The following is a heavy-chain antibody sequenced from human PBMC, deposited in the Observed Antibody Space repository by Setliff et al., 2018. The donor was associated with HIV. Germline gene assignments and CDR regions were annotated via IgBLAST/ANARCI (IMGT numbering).Heavy chain of an antibody. D-gene: IGHD3-22*01. V-gene: IGHV3-7*01. J-gene: IGHJ4*02. CDR2: IKQDGSET. Sequence: PGGSLRLSCTASESTFSNYWMSWVRQAPEKGLEWVANIKQDGSETYYLGSVKGRFTSSRDNSKNTLYLEMSRLRVEDTAVYYCVRGYDSSGYSDFFDYWGQGTLVTVS. CDR1: ESTFSNYW. CDR3: VRGYDSSGYSDFFDY.